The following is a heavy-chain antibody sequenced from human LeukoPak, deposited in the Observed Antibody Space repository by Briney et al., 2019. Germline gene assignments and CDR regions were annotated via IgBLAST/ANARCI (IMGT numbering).Heavy chain of an antibody. CDR1: GGTFSSYA. CDR2: IIPIFGTA. CDR3: AGEDYSNYVYHPNLIDY. V-gene: IGHV1-69*05. J-gene: IGHJ4*02. Sequence: ASVKVSCKASGGTFSSYAISWVRQAPGQGLEWMGGIIPIFGTANYAQKFQGRVTITTDVSTSTAYMELSSLRSEDTAVYYCAGEDYSNYVYHPNLIDYWGQGTLVTVSS. D-gene: IGHD4-11*01.